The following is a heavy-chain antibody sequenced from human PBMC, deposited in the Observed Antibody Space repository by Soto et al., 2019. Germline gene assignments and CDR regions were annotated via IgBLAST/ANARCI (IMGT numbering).Heavy chain of an antibody. J-gene: IGHJ2*01. V-gene: IGHV1-18*04. CDR2: ISAYNGNT. D-gene: IGHD3-3*01. CDR3: ARDLGYDFWSGYSDWYFDL. Sequence: ASVKVSCKASGYTFTGYYMHCVRQAPGQGLEWMGWISAYNGNTNYAQKLQGRVTMTTDTSTSTAYMELRSLRSDDTAVYYCARDLGYDFWSGYSDWYFDLWGRGTLVTVSS. CDR1: GYTFTGYY.